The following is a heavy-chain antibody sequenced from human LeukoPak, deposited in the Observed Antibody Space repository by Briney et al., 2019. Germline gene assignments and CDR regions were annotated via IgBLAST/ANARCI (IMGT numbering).Heavy chain of an antibody. D-gene: IGHD3-22*01. J-gene: IGHJ4*02. CDR3: ARMNYYDSSGPAY. CDR2: ITSSSSTI. V-gene: IGHV3-48*01. Sequence: GGSLRLSCAASGFTFSNYSMNWVRQAPGKGLEWVSYITSSSSTIYYADSVKGRFTISRDNAKNSLYLQMNSLRAEDTAVYYCARMNYYDSSGPAYWGQGTLVTVSS. CDR1: GFTFSNYS.